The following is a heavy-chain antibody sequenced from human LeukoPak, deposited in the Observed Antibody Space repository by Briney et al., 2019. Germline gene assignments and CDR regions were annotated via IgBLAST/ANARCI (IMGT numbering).Heavy chain of an antibody. CDR2: ISYDGSNK. CDR1: VFTFSSYG. D-gene: IGHD6-19*01. V-gene: IGHV3-30*18. CDR3: AKDSGIAVAGTLRAFDI. J-gene: IGHJ3*02. Sequence: GGSLRLSCAASVFTFSSYGMHWVRQAPGKGLEWVAVISYDGSNKYFADSVKGRFTISRDNYKNPLYLQMNSLRAEDTAVYYCAKDSGIAVAGTLRAFDIWGQGTMVAVSS.